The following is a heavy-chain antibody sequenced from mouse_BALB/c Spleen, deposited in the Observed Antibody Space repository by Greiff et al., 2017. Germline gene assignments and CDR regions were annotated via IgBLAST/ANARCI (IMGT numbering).Heavy chain of an antibody. D-gene: IGHD4-1*01. CDR2: IDPANGNT. CDR3: ALLGRVDY. J-gene: IGHJ2*01. CDR1: GFNIKDTY. Sequence: VQLKQSGAELVKPGASVKLSCTASGFNIKDTYMHWVKQRPEQGLEWIGRIDPANGNTKYDPKFQGKATITADTSSNTAYLQLSSLTSEDTAVYYCALLGRVDYWGQGTTLTVSS. V-gene: IGHV14-3*02.